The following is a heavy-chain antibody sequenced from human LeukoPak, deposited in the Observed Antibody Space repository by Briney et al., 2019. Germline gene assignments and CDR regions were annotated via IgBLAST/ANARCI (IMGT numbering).Heavy chain of an antibody. CDR1: GFTFNTYS. V-gene: IGHV3-21*01. Sequence: GGSLRLSCAASGFTFNTYSMNWLRQAPGKGLQWVSSISSSSDYIYYADSVEGRFTISRDNAKNSLYLQMNSLRAEDTAVYYCAREALGSSWYADYWGQGTLVTVSS. D-gene: IGHD6-13*01. CDR2: ISSSSDYI. J-gene: IGHJ4*02. CDR3: AREALGSSWYADY.